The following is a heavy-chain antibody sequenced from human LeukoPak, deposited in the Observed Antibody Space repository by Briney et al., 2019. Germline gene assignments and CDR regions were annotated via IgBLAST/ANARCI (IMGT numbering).Heavy chain of an antibody. J-gene: IGHJ4*02. V-gene: IGHV3-23*01. CDR3: AKVSGNSYYYFDY. CDR1: GFTLSSYA. CDR2: ISGNSRNT. D-gene: IGHD1-26*01. Sequence: GGSLRLSCAASGFTLSSYAMSWARQAPGKGLEWVSDISGNSRNTYYADSVRGRFTISRDNSKNTLYLQMNSLRADDTAVYYCAKVSGNSYYYFDYWGQGTLVTVSS.